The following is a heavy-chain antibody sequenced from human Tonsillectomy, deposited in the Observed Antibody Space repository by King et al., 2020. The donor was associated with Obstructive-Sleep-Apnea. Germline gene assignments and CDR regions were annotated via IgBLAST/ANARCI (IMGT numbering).Heavy chain of an antibody. J-gene: IGHJ3*02. D-gene: IGHD3-22*01. CDR1: GYSFTSYW. V-gene: IGHV5-51*01. Sequence: VQLVESGAEVKKPGESLKISCKGSGYSFTSYWIGWVRQMPGKGLEWMGIIYPGDSDTRDSPSFQGQVTISAAKSISTAYLQWSSLKASDTAMYYCARPLDYYNDSNGGNDAFDIWGQGTMVTVSS. CDR2: IYPGDSDT. CDR3: ARPLDYYNDSNGGNDAFDI.